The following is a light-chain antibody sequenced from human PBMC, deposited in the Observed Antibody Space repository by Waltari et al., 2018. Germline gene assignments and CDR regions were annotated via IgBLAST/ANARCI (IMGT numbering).Light chain of an antibody. CDR3: LQDSSYPRT. CDR2: GTS. Sequence: AIQMTQSPSSLSASVGDRVTITCRASQDIGNDLGGYQQKPGKAPKLLIYGTSSLESGVPSRFSGSRSGTDFTRTFSSLKPEDFATYYCLQDSSYPRTFGQGTKVEIK. J-gene: IGKJ1*01. CDR1: QDIGND. V-gene: IGKV1-6*01.